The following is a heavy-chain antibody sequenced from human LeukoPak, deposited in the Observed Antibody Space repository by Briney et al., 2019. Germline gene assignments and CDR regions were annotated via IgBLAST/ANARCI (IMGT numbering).Heavy chain of an antibody. V-gene: IGHV3-15*01. CDR3: TTLYGSGSGRGIDY. CDR1: GFTFSSYA. D-gene: IGHD3-10*01. Sequence: GGSLRLSCAASGFTFSSYAMSWVRQAPGKGLEWVGRIKSKTDGGTTDYAAPVKGRFTISRDDSKNTLYLQMNSLKTEDTAVYYCTTLYGSGSGRGIDYWGQGTLVTVSS. J-gene: IGHJ4*02. CDR2: IKSKTDGGTT.